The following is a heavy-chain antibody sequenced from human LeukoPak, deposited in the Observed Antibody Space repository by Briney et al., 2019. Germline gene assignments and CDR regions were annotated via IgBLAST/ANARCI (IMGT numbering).Heavy chain of an antibody. J-gene: IGHJ4*02. CDR1: GFTLDDYA. CDR3: ARGPIYYGSGSYYTPPYYFDY. D-gene: IGHD3-10*01. CDR2: ISWNSGNI. Sequence: PGRSLRLSCAASGFTLDDYAMHWVRQAPGKGLEWVSSISWNSGNIGYADTVKGRFTISRDNAKNSLFLQMNSLRAEDTAVYYCARGPIYYGSGSYYTPPYYFDYWGQGTLVTVSS. V-gene: IGHV3-9*01.